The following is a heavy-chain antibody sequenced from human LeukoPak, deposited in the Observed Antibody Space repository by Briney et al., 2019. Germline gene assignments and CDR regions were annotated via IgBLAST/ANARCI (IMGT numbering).Heavy chain of an antibody. V-gene: IGHV1-69*13. D-gene: IGHD5-18*01. CDR3: ARARDWAGYSYGFYY. J-gene: IGHJ4*02. CDR2: IIPIFGTA. Sequence: ASVKVSCKASGGTFSSYAISWVRQAPGQGLEWMGGIIPIFGTASYAQKFQGRVTITADESTSTAYMELSSLRSEDTAVYYCARARDWAGYSYGFYYWGQGTLVTVSS. CDR1: GGTFSSYA.